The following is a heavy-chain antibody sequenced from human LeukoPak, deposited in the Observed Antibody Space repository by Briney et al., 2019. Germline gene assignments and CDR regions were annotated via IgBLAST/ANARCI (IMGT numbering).Heavy chain of an antibody. J-gene: IGHJ4*02. Sequence: SETLSLTCTVSGSSISSGYYWGWIRQPPGKGLEWIGSIYHSGNTYYNPSLKSRVTISVDTSKNQFSLNLSSVTAADTAVYYCARLIRAGWVPAADTNFDYWGQGTLVTVSS. D-gene: IGHD2-2*01. CDR3: ARLIRAGWVPAADTNFDY. V-gene: IGHV4-38-2*02. CDR2: IYHSGNT. CDR1: GSSISSGYY.